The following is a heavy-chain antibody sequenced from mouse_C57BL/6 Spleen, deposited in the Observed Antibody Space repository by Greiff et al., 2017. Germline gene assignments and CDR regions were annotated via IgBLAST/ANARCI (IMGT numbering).Heavy chain of an antibody. J-gene: IGHJ2*01. Sequence: VKLMESGAELVKPGASVKISCKASGYAFSSYWMNWVKQRPGKGLEWIGQIYPGDGDTNYNGKFKGKATLTADKSSSTAYMQLSSLTSEDSAVYFCAGDYVGYFDYWGQGTTLTVSS. CDR2: IYPGDGDT. V-gene: IGHV1-80*01. CDR1: GYAFSSYW. D-gene: IGHD2-4*01. CDR3: AGDYVGYFDY.